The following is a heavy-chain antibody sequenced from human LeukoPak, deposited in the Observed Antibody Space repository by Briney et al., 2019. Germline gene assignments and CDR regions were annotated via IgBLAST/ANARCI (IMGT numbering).Heavy chain of an antibody. V-gene: IGHV3-23*01. Sequence: GGSLRLSCAASGFTFRSYALSWVRQAPGKGLEWVSGITGSGRDTHYADSVKGRFTISRDNSKNTLYLQMNSLRAEDTAVYYCAKDFYYDTSGYYDLWGQGTLVTVSS. CDR1: GFTFRSYA. D-gene: IGHD3-22*01. CDR3: AKDFYYDTSGYYDL. CDR2: ITGSGRDT. J-gene: IGHJ4*02.